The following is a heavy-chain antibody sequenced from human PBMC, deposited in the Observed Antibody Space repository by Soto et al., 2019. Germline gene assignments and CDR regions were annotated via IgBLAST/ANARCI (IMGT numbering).Heavy chain of an antibody. CDR3: AREYGDYPTCFDY. CDR1: VYTFTSYY. J-gene: IGHJ4*02. V-gene: IGHV1-46*03. Sequence: ASVKVSCTASVYTFTSYYMHWVRQAPGQGLEWMGIINPSGGSTSYAQKFQGRVTMTRDTSTSTVYMELSSLRSEDTAVYYCAREYGDYPTCFDYWGQGTLVTVSS. CDR2: INPSGGST. D-gene: IGHD4-17*01.